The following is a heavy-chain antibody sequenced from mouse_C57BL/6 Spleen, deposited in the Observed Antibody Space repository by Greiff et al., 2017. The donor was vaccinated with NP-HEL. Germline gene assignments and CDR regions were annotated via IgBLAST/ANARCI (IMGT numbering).Heavy chain of an antibody. CDR3: AREGYDYGRDY. Sequence: QVQLQQPGAELVQPGASVKMSCKASGYTFTSYWITWVKQRPGQGLEWIGDIYPGSGSTNYNEKFKSKATLTVDTASSTAYMQLSSLTSEDSAVYYGAREGYDYGRDYWGQGTTLTGSS. CDR2: IYPGSGST. J-gene: IGHJ2*01. D-gene: IGHD1-1*01. V-gene: IGHV1-55*01. CDR1: GYTFTSYW.